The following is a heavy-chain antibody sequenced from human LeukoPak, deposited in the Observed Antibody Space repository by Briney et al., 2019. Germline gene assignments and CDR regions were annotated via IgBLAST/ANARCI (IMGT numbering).Heavy chain of an antibody. CDR3: AREAYYYDSSGYYLDY. J-gene: IGHJ4*02. CDR1: GFTFSSYA. CDR2: ISDSGGST. V-gene: IGHV3-23*01. Sequence: GGSLRLSCAASGFTFSSYAMSWVRQAPGKGLEWVSAISDSGGSTYYADSVKGRFTISRDNSKNTLYLQMNSLRAEDTAVYYCAREAYYYDSSGYYLDYWGQGTLVTVSS. D-gene: IGHD3-22*01.